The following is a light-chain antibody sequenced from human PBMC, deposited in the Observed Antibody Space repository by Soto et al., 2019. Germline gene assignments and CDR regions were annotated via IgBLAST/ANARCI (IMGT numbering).Light chain of an antibody. CDR1: SSDVGAYNR. V-gene: IGLV2-14*01. J-gene: IGLJ3*02. CDR3: HSFTTSITRV. Sequence: QSALTQPDSVSGSPGQSITISCTGTSSDVGAYNRVSWYQHHPGKAPKLMIYAVSNRPSGVSNRFSGSKSGNTASLTISGLQAEDEADYYCHSFTTSITRVFGGGTKLTVL. CDR2: AVS.